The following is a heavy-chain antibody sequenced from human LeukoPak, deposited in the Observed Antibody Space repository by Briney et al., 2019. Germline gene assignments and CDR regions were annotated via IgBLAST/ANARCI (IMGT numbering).Heavy chain of an antibody. J-gene: IGHJ4*02. Sequence: GESLKISCKGSGYSFTSYWIGWVRQMPGKGLEWMGIIYPGDSDTRYSPSFQGQVTISADKSISTAYLQWSSLKASDTAMYYCARLWLWGDGAAPFAPFDYWGQGTLVTVSS. D-gene: IGHD3-16*01. CDR3: ARLWLWGDGAAPFAPFDY. CDR1: GYSFTSYW. V-gene: IGHV5-51*01. CDR2: IYPGDSDT.